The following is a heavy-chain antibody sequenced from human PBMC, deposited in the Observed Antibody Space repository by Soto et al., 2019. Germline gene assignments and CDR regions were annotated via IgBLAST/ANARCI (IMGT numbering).Heavy chain of an antibody. CDR2: IYYSGST. J-gene: IGHJ4*02. CDR3: ARSPHIQLWSYPSDY. Sequence: SETLSLTCTVSGGSISSGDYYWSWIRQPPGKGLEWIGYIYYSGSTYYNPSLKSRVTISVDTSKNQFSLKLSSVTAADTAVYYCARSPHIQLWSYPSDYWGQGTLVTVSS. D-gene: IGHD5-18*01. CDR1: GGSISSGDYY. V-gene: IGHV4-30-4*01.